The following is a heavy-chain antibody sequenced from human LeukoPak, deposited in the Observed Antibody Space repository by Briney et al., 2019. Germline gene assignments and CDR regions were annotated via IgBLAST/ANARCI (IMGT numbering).Heavy chain of an antibody. CDR3: AGPLHYYGSGSRPRAIDY. Sequence: QSSETLSLTCAVYGGSFSGYYWSWIRQPPGKGLEWIGEINHSGSTNYNPSLKSRVTISVDTSKNQFPLKLSSVTAADTAVYYCAGPLHYYGSGSRPRAIDYWGQGTLVTVSS. CDR1: GGSFSGYY. J-gene: IGHJ4*02. V-gene: IGHV4-34*01. CDR2: INHSGST. D-gene: IGHD3-10*01.